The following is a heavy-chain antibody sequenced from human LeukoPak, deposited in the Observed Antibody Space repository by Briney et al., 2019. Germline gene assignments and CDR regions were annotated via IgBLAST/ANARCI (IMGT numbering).Heavy chain of an antibody. CDR2: ISYSGST. J-gene: IGHJ5*02. CDR1: GGSLSSSGSY. D-gene: IGHD4-17*01. Sequence: SETLSLTCTVSGGSLSSSGSYWGWIRHPPGKGLECIGSISYSGSTYYYPSLKSRVTIFLDPSRNQFSLNLNSVTAADTAMYFCAKEWTGSGERFDPWGQGTLVTVSS. CDR3: AKEWTGSGERFDP. V-gene: IGHV4-39*02.